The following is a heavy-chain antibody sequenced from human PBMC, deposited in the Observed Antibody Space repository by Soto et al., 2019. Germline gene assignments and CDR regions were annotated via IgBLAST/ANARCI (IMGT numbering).Heavy chain of an antibody. J-gene: IGHJ5*02. V-gene: IGHV4-30-4*01. D-gene: IGHD2-21*02. CDR1: GGSISSGDYY. Sequence: QVQLQESGPGLVKPSQTLSLTCTVSGGSISSGDYYWSWIRQPPGKGLEWIGYIYYSGSTYYNPSLKSRVTISVDTSKNQFSLKLSSVTAADTAVYYCARVPRLAYCGGDCYSNWFDPWGQGTLVTVSS. CDR2: IYYSGST. CDR3: ARVPRLAYCGGDCYSNWFDP.